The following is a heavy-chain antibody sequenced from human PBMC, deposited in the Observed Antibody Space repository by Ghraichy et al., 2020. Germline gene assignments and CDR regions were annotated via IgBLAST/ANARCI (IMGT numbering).Heavy chain of an antibody. CDR1: GFSLSISGVG. CDR3: AHRFRSVEGWLFSVHYFDY. CDR2: IYWNDDQ. V-gene: IGHV2-5*01. J-gene: IGHJ4*02. Sequence: SGPTLVKPTQTLTLTCTFSGFSLSISGVGVGWIRQPPGKALEWLALIYWNDDQRYSPSLKSRLTITKDTSKNQVVLTMTNMDPVDTATYYCAHRFRSVEGWLFSVHYFDYWGQGTLVTVSS. D-gene: IGHD3-22*01.